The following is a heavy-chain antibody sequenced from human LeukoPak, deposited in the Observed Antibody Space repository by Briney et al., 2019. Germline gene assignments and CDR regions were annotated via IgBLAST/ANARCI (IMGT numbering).Heavy chain of an antibody. V-gene: IGHV4-30-4*01. Sequence: SETLSLTCTVSGVSISSGDYHWHWIRQPPGRGLEWIGYISYSGNTYYNPSLKSRVTISVDTSKNQFSLKLSSVTAADTAVYYCARAYDSSGYWYFDLWGRGTLVTVSS. J-gene: IGHJ2*01. CDR2: ISYSGNT. D-gene: IGHD3-22*01. CDR3: ARAYDSSGYWYFDL. CDR1: GVSISSGDYH.